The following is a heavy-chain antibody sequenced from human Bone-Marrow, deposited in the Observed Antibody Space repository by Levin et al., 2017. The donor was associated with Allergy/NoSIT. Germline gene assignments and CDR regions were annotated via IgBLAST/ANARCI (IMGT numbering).Heavy chain of an antibody. CDR1: GGSFSDSY. CDR2: INHSGIT. Sequence: GSLRLSCAVYGGSFSDSYWSWVRQTPGKGLEWIAEINHSGITNYNPSLKSRVTISVDTSKNQFSLKLSSVTAADTAVYYCAKGLTGFSSSWLFEHWGQGALVSVSS. V-gene: IGHV4-34*01. D-gene: IGHD6-13*01. CDR3: AKGLTGFSSSWLFEH. J-gene: IGHJ1*01.